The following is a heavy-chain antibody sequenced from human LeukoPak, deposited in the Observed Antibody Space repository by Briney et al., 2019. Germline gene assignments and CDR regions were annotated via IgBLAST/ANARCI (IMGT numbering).Heavy chain of an antibody. CDR1: GFTFSSNY. CDR2: IYSGGST. CDR3: ARDGSRWFGEFGLDI. Sequence: GGSLRLSCAASGFTFSSNYMSWVRQAPGKGLEWVSVIYSGGSTYYADSVKGRFTISRDNSKNTLYLQMNSLRAEDTAVYYCARDGSRWFGEFGLDIWGQGTMVTVSS. V-gene: IGHV3-66*01. D-gene: IGHD3-10*01. J-gene: IGHJ3*02.